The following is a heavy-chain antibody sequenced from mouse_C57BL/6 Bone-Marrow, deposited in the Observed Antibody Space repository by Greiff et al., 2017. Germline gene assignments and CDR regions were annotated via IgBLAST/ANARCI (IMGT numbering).Heavy chain of an antibody. J-gene: IGHJ1*03. V-gene: IGHV1-72*01. CDR2: IDPNSGGT. D-gene: IGHD1-1*01. CDR3: ARGGTTVPNWYFDV. CDR1: GYTFTSYW. Sequence: VKQSCKASGYTFTSYWMHWVKQRPGRGLEWIGRIDPNSGGTKYNEKFKSKATLTVDKPSSTAYMQLSSLTSEDSAVYYCARGGTTVPNWYFDVWGTGTTVTVSS.